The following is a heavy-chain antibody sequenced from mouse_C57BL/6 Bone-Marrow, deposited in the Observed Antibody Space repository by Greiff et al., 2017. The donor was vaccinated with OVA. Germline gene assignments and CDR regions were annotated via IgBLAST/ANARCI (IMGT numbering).Heavy chain of an antibody. J-gene: IGHJ2*01. CDR1: GYTFTDYY. D-gene: IGHD1-1*01. Sequence: VKLMESGAELVRPGASVKLSCKASGYTFTDYYINWVKQRPGQGLEWIARIYPGSGNTYYNEKFKGKATLTAEKSSSTAYMQLSSLTSEDSAVYFCASYYYGSSLFDYWGQGTTLTVSS. CDR2: IYPGSGNT. CDR3: ASYYYGSSLFDY. V-gene: IGHV1-76*01.